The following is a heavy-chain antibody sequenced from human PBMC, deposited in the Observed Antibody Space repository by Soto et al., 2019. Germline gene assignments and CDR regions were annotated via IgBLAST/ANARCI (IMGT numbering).Heavy chain of an antibody. CDR2: IIPIFGTA. J-gene: IGHJ4*02. V-gene: IGHV1-69*13. D-gene: IGHD4-17*01. CDR3: ARGHLYGDYVAPTLDY. CDR1: GGTFSSYA. Sequence: ASVKVSCKASGGTFSSYAISWVRQAPGQGLEWMGGIIPIFGTANYAQKFQGRVTITADESTSTAYMELSSLRSEATAVYYCARGHLYGDYVAPTLDYWGQGTLVTVSS.